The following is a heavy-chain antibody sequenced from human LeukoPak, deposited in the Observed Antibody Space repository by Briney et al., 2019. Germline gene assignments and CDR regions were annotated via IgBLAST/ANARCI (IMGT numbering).Heavy chain of an antibody. CDR3: AKGDGSYYDFWSGPPRPHWFDP. J-gene: IGHJ5*02. D-gene: IGHD3-3*01. V-gene: IGHV3-23*01. CDR1: GFTFSSYA. CDR2: INGSGGST. Sequence: PGGSLRLSCAASGFTFSSYAMSWVRQAPGKGLEWVSAINGSGGSTYYADSVKGRFTISRDNSKNTLYLQMNSLRAEDTAVYYCAKGDGSYYDFWSGPPRPHWFDPWGQGTLVTVSS.